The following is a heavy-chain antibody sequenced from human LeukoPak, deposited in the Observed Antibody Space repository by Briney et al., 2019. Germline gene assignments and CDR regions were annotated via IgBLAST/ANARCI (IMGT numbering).Heavy chain of an antibody. V-gene: IGHV3-30-3*01. J-gene: IGHJ4*02. CDR3: ARAISGSSEYYFDY. D-gene: IGHD1-26*01. CDR2: ISYDGSNK. CDR1: GFTFSSCA. Sequence: GRSLGLSCAASGFTFSSCAMHWVRQAPGKGLEWVAVISYDGSNKYYADSVKGRFTISRDNSKNTLYLQMNSLRAEDTAVYYCARAISGSSEYYFDYWGQGTLVTVSS.